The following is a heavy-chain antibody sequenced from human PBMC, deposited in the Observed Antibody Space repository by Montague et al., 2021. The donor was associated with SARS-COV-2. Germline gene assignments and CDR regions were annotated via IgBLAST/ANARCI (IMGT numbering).Heavy chain of an antibody. V-gene: IGHV4-34*01. CDR3: ARGSTVTHY. D-gene: IGHD4-17*01. CDR1: GGSFSGYY. Sequence: SETLSLTCAVYGGSFSGYYWSWIRQPPGKGLEWIGEINHSGSTNYNPSLKSRVTISVDTSKNQFSLELSFVSAADPAVYYCARGSTVTHYWGQGTLVTVSS. CDR2: INHSGST. J-gene: IGHJ4*02.